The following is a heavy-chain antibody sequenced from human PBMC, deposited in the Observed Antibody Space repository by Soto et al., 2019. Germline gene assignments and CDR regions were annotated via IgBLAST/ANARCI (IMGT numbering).Heavy chain of an antibody. CDR1: GLQDSRYA. J-gene: IGHJ4*02. Sequence: QRLSYEGSGLQDSRYARRWVHQKQGKGLEWVSAISGSGGSTYYADSVKGRFTISRDNSKNTLYLQMNSLKAEDTAVYYCAKLAINLPYGSGRYMAYWGQGTLVTVSS. D-gene: IGHD3-10*01. V-gene: IGHV3-23*01. CDR2: ISGSGGST. CDR3: AKLAINLPYGSGRYMAY.